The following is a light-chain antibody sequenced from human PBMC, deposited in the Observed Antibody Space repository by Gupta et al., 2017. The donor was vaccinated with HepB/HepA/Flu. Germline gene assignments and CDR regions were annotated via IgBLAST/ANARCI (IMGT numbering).Light chain of an antibody. Sequence: VVTQSPIILSVSPGDRVTLSCRTSQNVGTNLAWYQQQVGQAPRLLVFGASSRATGIPARFIGSGSETEFSLIISSLQSEDFALYFCQQYDRWPLSFGGGTRV. CDR1: QNVGTN. CDR2: GAS. CDR3: QQYDRWPLS. V-gene: IGKV3-15*01. J-gene: IGKJ4*01.